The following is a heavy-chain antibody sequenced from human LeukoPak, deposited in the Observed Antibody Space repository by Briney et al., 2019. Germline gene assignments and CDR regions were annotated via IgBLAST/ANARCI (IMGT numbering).Heavy chain of an antibody. V-gene: IGHV4-4*07. CDR2: IYSSGST. J-gene: IGHJ3*02. Sequence: PSETLSLTCTVSAGSISSYYWSWIRQPAGKGLEWIGRIYSSGSTNYNPSLKSRVSMSVDTSKNQFSLKLTSVTAADTAVYYCARTTVAGTRGAFDIWGQGTMVTVSS. CDR3: ARTTVAGTRGAFDI. D-gene: IGHD6-19*01. CDR1: AGSISSYY.